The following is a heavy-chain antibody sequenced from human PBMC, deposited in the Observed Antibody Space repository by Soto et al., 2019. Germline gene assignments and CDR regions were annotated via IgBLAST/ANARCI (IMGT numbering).Heavy chain of an antibody. Sequence: ASVKVSCKASGYTFTSYYMHWVRQAPGQGLEWMGIINPSGGSTSYAQKFQGRVTITRDTSASTAYMELSSLRSEDTAVYYCARARIQLWLLSYWGQGTQVTVSS. D-gene: IGHD5-18*01. CDR3: ARARIQLWLLSY. CDR2: INPSGGST. J-gene: IGHJ4*02. V-gene: IGHV1-46*01. CDR1: GYTFTSYY.